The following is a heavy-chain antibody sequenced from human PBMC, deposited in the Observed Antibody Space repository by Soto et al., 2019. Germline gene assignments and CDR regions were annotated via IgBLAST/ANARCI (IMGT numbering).Heavy chain of an antibody. Sequence: QVQLQESGPGLVKPSQTLSLTCTVSGGSISSGNYYWSWIRQPPGKGLEWIGFISYSGTTHYSASLRSPFSISVDTSKKQFSLDRSYVTAADTAVYYCATMGTPVTGLYYFDYWGQGTLVTVSS. CDR3: ATMGTPVTGLYYFDY. J-gene: IGHJ4*02. D-gene: IGHD4-17*01. V-gene: IGHV4-30-4*01. CDR1: GGSISSGNYY. CDR2: ISYSGTT.